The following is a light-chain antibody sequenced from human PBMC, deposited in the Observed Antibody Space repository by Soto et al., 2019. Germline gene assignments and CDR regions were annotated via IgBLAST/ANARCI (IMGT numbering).Light chain of an antibody. CDR3: QHSYSTPLT. CDR2: ASS. J-gene: IGKJ4*01. V-gene: IGKV1-39*01. Sequence: DIQMTQSPSSLSASVGDRVTITCRASQSISSYLNGYQQKPGKAPKLLIYASSSLQSGVPSRFSGSGSGTYFTLTISSLQPEDFATYYCQHSYSTPLTFGGGTKVEIK. CDR1: QSISSY.